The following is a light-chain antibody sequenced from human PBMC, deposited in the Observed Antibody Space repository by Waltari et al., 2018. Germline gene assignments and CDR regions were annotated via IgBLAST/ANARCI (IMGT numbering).Light chain of an antibody. CDR3: CSYTGSYTYVV. CDR1: SSDVGGYNH. V-gene: IGLV2-11*01. Sequence: QSALTQPRSVSGSPGQSVTISCTGTSSDVGGYNHVSWYQQHPGKAPKLMIYDVNKLPSGVPYRFSGSKSGNTSSLTISGLHAEDEADYSCCSYTGSYTYVVFVGGTKLTVL. J-gene: IGLJ2*01. CDR2: DVN.